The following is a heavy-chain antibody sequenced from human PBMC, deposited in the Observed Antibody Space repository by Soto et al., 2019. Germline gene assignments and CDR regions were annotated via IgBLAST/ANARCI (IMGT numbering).Heavy chain of an antibody. J-gene: IGHJ6*02. Sequence: GASVKVSCKASGYTFTSYDINWVRQATGQGLEWMGWMNPNSGNTGYAQKFQGRVTMTRNTSISTAYMELSSLRSEDTAVYYCARVTYYDILTGYARYYYYGMDVWGQGTTVTVSS. CDR1: GYTFTSYD. CDR2: MNPNSGNT. V-gene: IGHV1-8*01. CDR3: ARVTYYDILTGYARYYYYGMDV. D-gene: IGHD3-9*01.